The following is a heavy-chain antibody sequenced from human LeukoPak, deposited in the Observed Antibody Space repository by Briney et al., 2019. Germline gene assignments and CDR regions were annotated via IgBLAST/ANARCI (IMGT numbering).Heavy chain of an antibody. CDR1: GLTFSGSA. V-gene: IGHV3-73*01. D-gene: IGHD3-10*01. J-gene: IGHJ4*02. CDR3: TRHSDMVRGVIISDY. Sequence: PGGSLRLSCAASGLTFSGSAMHWVRQASGKGLEWVGCIRSKANSYATAYVASVKGRLTISRDDSKNTAYLQMNSLKTEATAVYYCTRHSDMVRGVIISDYWGQGTLVTVSS. CDR2: IRSKANSYAT.